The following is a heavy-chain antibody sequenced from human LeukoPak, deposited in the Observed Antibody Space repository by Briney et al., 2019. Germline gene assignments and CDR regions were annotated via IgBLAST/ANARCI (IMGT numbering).Heavy chain of an antibody. CDR3: ARRAGAYSHPYDY. Sequence: PGGSLRLSCAASGFTFSTYGMHWVRQAPGKGLEWVSFIYSDNTHYSDSVKGRFTISRGNSKNTLYLQMNSLRAEDTAVYYCARRAGAYSHPYDYWGQGTLVTVSS. CDR2: IYSDNT. J-gene: IGHJ4*02. V-gene: IGHV3-53*01. D-gene: IGHD4/OR15-4a*01. CDR1: GFTFSTYG.